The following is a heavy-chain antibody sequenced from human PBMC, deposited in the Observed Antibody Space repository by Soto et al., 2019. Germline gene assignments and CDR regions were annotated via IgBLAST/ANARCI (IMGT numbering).Heavy chain of an antibody. CDR1: GFTFRTYA. CDR2: ISNSGGRT. J-gene: IGHJ5*02. CDR3: AKGHASGS. V-gene: IGHV3-23*01. Sequence: EVQLLESGGGFVQPGGSLRLSCVVSGFTFRTYAMTWVRQAPGKGLEWVSFISNSGGRTNYADSVRGRFTTSRDNSKNTLYLQMNSVRAEDTALYYCAKGHASGSWGPGTQVTVSS. D-gene: IGHD6-25*01.